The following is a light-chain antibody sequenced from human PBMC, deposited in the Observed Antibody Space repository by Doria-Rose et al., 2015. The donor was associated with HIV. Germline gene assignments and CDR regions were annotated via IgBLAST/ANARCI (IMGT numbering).Light chain of an antibody. Sequence: DVQLTQPPSSLSASVGDRVTITCRASQGITSNLNWYQQKAGKAPKLLIFTATTLQSGVPSRFSGGGSGTDLTLTISSLQPEDFATYYCQQTYSFPYSFGQGTKLDIE. CDR1: QGITSN. V-gene: IGKV1-39*01. CDR2: TAT. CDR3: QQTYSFPYS. J-gene: IGKJ2*01.